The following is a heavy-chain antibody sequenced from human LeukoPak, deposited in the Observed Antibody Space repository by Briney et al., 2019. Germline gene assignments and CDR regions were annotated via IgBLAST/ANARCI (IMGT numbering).Heavy chain of an antibody. D-gene: IGHD3-9*01. Sequence: ASVKVSCKASGYTFTSYYMHWVRQAPGQGLEWMGIINPSGGSTSYAQKFQGRVTMTRDTSTSTVYMELSSLRSEDTAVYYCARGNQYYDILTGYYRRGGAFDIWGQGTMVTVYS. CDR1: GYTFTSYY. CDR3: ARGNQYYDILTGYYRRGGAFDI. J-gene: IGHJ3*02. CDR2: INPSGGST. V-gene: IGHV1-46*01.